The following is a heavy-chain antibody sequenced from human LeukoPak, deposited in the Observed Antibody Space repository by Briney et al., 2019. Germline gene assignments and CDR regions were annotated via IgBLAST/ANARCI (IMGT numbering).Heavy chain of an antibody. CDR3: ARERFPDYGDQYNWFDP. J-gene: IGHJ5*02. CDR1: GGTFSSYA. CDR2: IIPILGIA. V-gene: IGHV1-69*04. Sequence: ASVKVSCKASGGTFSSYAISWVRQAPGQGLEWMGRIIPILGIANYAQKFQGRVTITADKSTSTAYMELSRLRSEDTAVYYCARERFPDYGDQYNWFDPWGQGTLVTVSS. D-gene: IGHD4-17*01.